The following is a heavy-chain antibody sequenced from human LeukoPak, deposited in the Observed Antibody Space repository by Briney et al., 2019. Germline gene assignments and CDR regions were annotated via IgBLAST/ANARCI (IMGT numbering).Heavy chain of an antibody. Sequence: GGSLRLSCAVSGFTFSSNWLHWVRQAPGKGLVWVPRINSDGSSTSYADPGKGRFTISRDNAKNTLYLQLNRLRAEDTAVYYWARYLYCSGGSCYWSDAYDIWAQGTMVTVSS. J-gene: IGHJ3*02. CDR2: INSDGSST. D-gene: IGHD2-15*01. V-gene: IGHV3-74*01. CDR3: ARYLYCSGGSCYWSDAYDI. CDR1: GFTFSSNW.